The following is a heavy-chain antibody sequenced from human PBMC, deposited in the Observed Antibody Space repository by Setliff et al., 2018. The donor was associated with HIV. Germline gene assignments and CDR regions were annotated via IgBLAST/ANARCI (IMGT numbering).Heavy chain of an antibody. J-gene: IGHJ4*02. Sequence: SVKVSCKTSGYTFIDYYIHWVRQAPGQGLEWMGWIYPNTGGTNYAQKFQGRVTMTRDTSISTAYMELSRLRSDDTAVYYCARSTTAYWGQGTLVTVSS. CDR3: ARSTTAY. D-gene: IGHD4-17*01. CDR1: GYTFIDYY. V-gene: IGHV1-2*02. CDR2: IYPNTGGT.